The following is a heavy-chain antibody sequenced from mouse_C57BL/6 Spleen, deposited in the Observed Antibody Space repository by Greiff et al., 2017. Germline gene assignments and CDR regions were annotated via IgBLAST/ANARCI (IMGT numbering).Heavy chain of an antibody. J-gene: IGHJ1*03. CDR1: GFTFSSYT. CDR3: ARHDYRGYFDV. CDR2: ISGGGGNT. V-gene: IGHV5-9*01. D-gene: IGHD2-14*01. Sequence: DVMLVESGGGLVKPGGSLKLSCAASGFTFSSYTMSWVRQTPEKRLEWVATISGGGGNTYYPDSVKGRFTISRDNAKNTLYLQMSSLRSEDTALYYCARHDYRGYFDVWGTGTTVTVSS.